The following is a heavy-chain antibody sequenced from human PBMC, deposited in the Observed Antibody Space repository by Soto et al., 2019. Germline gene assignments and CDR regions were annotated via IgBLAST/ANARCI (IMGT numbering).Heavy chain of an antibody. CDR1: GGSISSYY. CDR3: ARFDYYDSSGYLDFGPE. V-gene: IGHV4-59*01. D-gene: IGHD3-22*01. Sequence: SETLSLTCTVSGGSISSYYWIWLRQPPGKGLEWIGYIYYSGSTNYNPSLKSRVTISVDTSKNQFSLELSSVTAADTAVYYCARFDYYDSSGYLDFGPEWGQGTLVTVSS. J-gene: IGHJ4*02. CDR2: IYYSGST.